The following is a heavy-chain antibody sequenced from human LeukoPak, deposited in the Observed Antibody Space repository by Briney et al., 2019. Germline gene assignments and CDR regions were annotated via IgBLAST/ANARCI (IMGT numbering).Heavy chain of an antibody. CDR2: ISGSGGST. Sequence: GGSLSLSFAASGFTFSSYAMSWVRQAPGKGLEWVSAISGSGGSTYYADSVKGRFTISRDNSKNTLYLQMNSLRAEDTAVYYCAKSGYGSGSYSIYFFDYWGQGTLVTVSS. J-gene: IGHJ4*02. CDR3: AKSGYGSGSYSIYFFDY. CDR1: GFTFSSYA. V-gene: IGHV3-23*01. D-gene: IGHD3-10*01.